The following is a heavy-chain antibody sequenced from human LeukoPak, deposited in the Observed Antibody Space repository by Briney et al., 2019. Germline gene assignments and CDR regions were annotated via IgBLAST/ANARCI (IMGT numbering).Heavy chain of an antibody. Sequence: PGGSLRLSCAASGCTVSSNCMNWVRQAPGKGLEWVSYISSSSSTIYYADSVKGRFTISRDNAKNSVYLQMNSLRDEDTAVYYCGRTDGMDVWGQGTTVTVSS. CDR2: ISSSSSTI. V-gene: IGHV3-48*02. J-gene: IGHJ6*02. CDR1: GCTVSSNC. CDR3: GRTDGMDV.